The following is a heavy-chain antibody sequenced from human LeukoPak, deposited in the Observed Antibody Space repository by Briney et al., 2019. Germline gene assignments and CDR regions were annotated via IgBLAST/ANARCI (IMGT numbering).Heavy chain of an antibody. Sequence: PGGSLRLSCAASGFSFSDDYMSWIRQAPGKGLEWVSYISSSGSTIYYADSVKGRFTISRDNAKNSLYLQMNSLRAEDTAVYYCAREVSYGGKAPNFDYWGQGTLVTVSS. D-gene: IGHD4-17*01. V-gene: IGHV3-11*01. J-gene: IGHJ4*02. CDR1: GFSFSDDY. CDR2: ISSSGSTI. CDR3: AREVSYGGKAPNFDY.